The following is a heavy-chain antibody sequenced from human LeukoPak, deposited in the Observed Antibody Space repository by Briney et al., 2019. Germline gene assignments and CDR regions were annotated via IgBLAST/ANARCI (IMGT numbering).Heavy chain of an antibody. CDR2: IIPIFGTA. Sequence: ASVKVSCKASGGTFSSYAISWVRQAPGQGLEWMGGIIPIFGTANYAQKFQGRVTITADESTSTAYMELSSLRSDDTAVYYCARDGSVSSGYPNYWGQGTLVTVSS. V-gene: IGHV1-69*13. D-gene: IGHD3-22*01. CDR3: ARDGSVSSGYPNY. J-gene: IGHJ4*02. CDR1: GGTFSSYA.